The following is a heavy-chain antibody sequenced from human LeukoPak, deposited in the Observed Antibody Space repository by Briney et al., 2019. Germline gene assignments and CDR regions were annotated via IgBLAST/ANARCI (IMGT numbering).Heavy chain of an antibody. Sequence: PSETLSLTCTVSGGSISSYYWSWIRQPAGKGLEWIGRIYTSGSTNYNPSLKSRVIMSVDTSKNQFSLKLSSVTAADTAVYYCARDLGSTSGNWFDPWGQGTLVTVSS. CDR2: IYTSGST. CDR3: ARDLGSTSGNWFDP. CDR1: GGSISSYY. V-gene: IGHV4-4*07. J-gene: IGHJ5*02. D-gene: IGHD2-2*01.